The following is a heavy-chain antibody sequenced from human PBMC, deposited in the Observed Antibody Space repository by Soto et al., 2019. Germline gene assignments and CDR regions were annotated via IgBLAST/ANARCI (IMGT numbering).Heavy chain of an antibody. J-gene: IGHJ4*02. V-gene: IGHV6-1*01. CDR1: GDSVSSNSVA. D-gene: IGHD5-18*01. CDR3: ATGYSYAFDY. Sequence: PSQTLSLTCAISGDSVSSNSVAWNWIRQSPSRGLEWLGRTYYRSKWYNDYAVSVKSRITINPDTSKNQFSLQLNSVTPEDTAVYCWATGYSYAFDYWGQGTLVTVSS. CDR2: TYYRSKWYN.